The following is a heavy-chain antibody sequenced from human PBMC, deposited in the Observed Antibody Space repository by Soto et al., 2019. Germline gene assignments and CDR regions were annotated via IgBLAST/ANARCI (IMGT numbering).Heavy chain of an antibody. Sequence: GASVKVSCKASGGTFSSYAISWVRQAPGQGLEWMGGIIPIFGTANYAQKFQGRVTITADKSTSTAYMELSSLRSEDTAVYYCACHSGGSGYSYTHGVRPMTAYYYYYYGMDVWGQGTTVTVSS. CDR3: ACHSGGSGYSYTHGVRPMTAYYYYYYGMDV. J-gene: IGHJ6*02. CDR1: GGTFSSYA. CDR2: IIPIFGTA. D-gene: IGHD5-18*01. V-gene: IGHV1-69*06.